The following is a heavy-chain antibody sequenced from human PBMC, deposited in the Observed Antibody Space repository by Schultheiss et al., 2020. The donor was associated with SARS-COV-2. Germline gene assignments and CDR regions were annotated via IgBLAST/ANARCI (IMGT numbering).Heavy chain of an antibody. D-gene: IGHD3-3*01. V-gene: IGHV3-21*01. Sequence: GGSLRLSCAASGFTFSSYAMSWVRQAPGKGLEWVSSISSSSSYIYYADSVKGRFTISRDNAKSTLFLQMNSLRDEDTAVYYCARDLRFLEWPSYFYYGMDVWGQGTTVTVSS. CDR2: ISSSSSYI. CDR1: GFTFSSYA. J-gene: IGHJ6*02. CDR3: ARDLRFLEWPSYFYYGMDV.